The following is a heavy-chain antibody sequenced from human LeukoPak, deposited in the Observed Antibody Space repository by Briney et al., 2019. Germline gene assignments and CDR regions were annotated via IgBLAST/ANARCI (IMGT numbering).Heavy chain of an antibody. V-gene: IGHV3-33*01. CDR2: IWYDGHSK. CDR3: ARAAGHYYGSESYYPNWFDP. Sequence: PGRSLRLSCAASGFTFSNYGIHWVRQAPGKGLEWLAVIWYDGHSKYYADSVKGRFTISRDNSKNTVYLRMNSLGAEDTAVYYCARAAGHYYGSESYYPNWFDPWGQGTLVSVSS. J-gene: IGHJ5*02. D-gene: IGHD3-10*01. CDR1: GFTFSNYG.